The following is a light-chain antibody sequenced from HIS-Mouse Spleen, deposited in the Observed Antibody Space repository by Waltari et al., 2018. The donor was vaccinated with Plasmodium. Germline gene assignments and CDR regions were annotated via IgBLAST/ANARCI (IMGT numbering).Light chain of an antibody. J-gene: IGLJ3*02. CDR3: YSPDSSGNHRV. CDR2: EDS. Sequence: SYELTQPPSVSVSPGQTARITCSGDALPKKYAYWYQQKSGQAPVLVIYEDSKRPSGIPERFYGSSSGTMATLTISGAQVEDEADYYCYSPDSSGNHRVFGGGTKLTVL. CDR1: ALPKKY. V-gene: IGLV3-10*01.